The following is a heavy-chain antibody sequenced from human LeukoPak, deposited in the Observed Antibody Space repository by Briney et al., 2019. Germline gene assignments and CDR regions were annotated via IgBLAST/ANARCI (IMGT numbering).Heavy chain of an antibody. CDR2: IKQDGSEK. D-gene: IGHD2-15*01. Sequence: GSLRLSCAASGFTFSSYRMSWVRQAPGKGLEWVANIKQDGSEKYYVDSVKGRFTISRDNAKNSLYLQMNSLRAEDTAVYYCAGVVVAADNWFDPWGQGTLVTVSS. J-gene: IGHJ5*02. CDR1: GFTFSSYR. V-gene: IGHV3-7*04. CDR3: AGVVVAADNWFDP.